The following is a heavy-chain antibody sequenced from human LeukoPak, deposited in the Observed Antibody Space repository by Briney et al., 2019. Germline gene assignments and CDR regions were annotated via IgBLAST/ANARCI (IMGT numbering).Heavy chain of an antibody. Sequence: GGSLRLPCAASGFTFSSYGMHWVRQAPGKGLEWVAFIRYDGSNKYYADSVKGRFTISRDNSKNTLYLQMNSLRAEDTAVYYCARAESGQGSLNYWGQGTLVTVSS. CDR2: IRYDGSNK. J-gene: IGHJ4*02. CDR1: GFTFSSYG. D-gene: IGHD3-10*01. V-gene: IGHV3-30*02. CDR3: ARAESGQGSLNY.